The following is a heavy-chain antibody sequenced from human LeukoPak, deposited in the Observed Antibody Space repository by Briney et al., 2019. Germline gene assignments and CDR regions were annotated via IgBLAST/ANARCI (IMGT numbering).Heavy chain of an antibody. Sequence: GGSLRLSCAASGFTFSSYSMMWVRQAPGKGLEWVSYISSSSTTIHYADSVKGRFTISRDNAKNSLYLQMNSLRAEDTAVYYCASNAGRLEYWGQGTLVTVSS. CDR3: ASNAGRLEY. J-gene: IGHJ4*02. V-gene: IGHV3-48*04. CDR1: GFTFSSYS. CDR2: ISSSSTTI. D-gene: IGHD1-26*01.